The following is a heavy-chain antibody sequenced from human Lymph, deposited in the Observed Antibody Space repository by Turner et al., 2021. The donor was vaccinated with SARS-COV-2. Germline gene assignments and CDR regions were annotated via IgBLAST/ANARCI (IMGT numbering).Heavy chain of an antibody. CDR3: AKGGFDDILTGYSNFDY. Sequence: QVQLVESGGGVVQSGRSLRHSCAASGLTFSSYGMHWVRQAPGKGLEWVAVISYDGSNKYYADSVKGRFTISRDNSKNTLYLQMNSLRAEDTAVYYCAKGGFDDILTGYSNFDYWGQGTLVTVSS. V-gene: IGHV3-30*18. CDR1: GLTFSSYG. D-gene: IGHD3-9*01. J-gene: IGHJ4*02. CDR2: ISYDGSNK.